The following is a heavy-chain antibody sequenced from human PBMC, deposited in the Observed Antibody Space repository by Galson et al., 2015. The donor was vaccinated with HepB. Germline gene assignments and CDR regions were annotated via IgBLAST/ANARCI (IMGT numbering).Heavy chain of an antibody. CDR1: GFTFSSFA. Sequence: SLRLSCAASGFTFSSFAIHWVRQAPGKGLEWVAVISYDGNNKYYADSVKGRFTISRDNSKNTLYLQMNSLEAGDTAVYYCARGCFGNYFDTTGGLGTLVTVSS. CDR3: ARGCFGNYFDTT. J-gene: IGHJ4*02. V-gene: IGHV3-30-3*01. CDR2: ISYDGNNK. D-gene: IGHD3-22*01.